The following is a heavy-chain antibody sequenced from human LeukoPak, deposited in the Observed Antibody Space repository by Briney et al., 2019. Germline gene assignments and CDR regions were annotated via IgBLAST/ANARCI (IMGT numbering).Heavy chain of an antibody. CDR1: GYTFTGYY. D-gene: IGHD3-22*01. CDR3: AREQYYYDSSGYYNSVSRGEGFDY. J-gene: IGHJ4*02. V-gene: IGHV1-2*02. CDR2: INPNSGGT. Sequence: ASVKVSCKASGYTFTGYYMHWVRQAPGQGLEWMGWINPNSGGTNYAQKFQGRVTMTRDTSISTAYMELSRLRSDDTAVYYCAREQYYYDSSGYYNSVSRGEGFDYWGQGTLATVSS.